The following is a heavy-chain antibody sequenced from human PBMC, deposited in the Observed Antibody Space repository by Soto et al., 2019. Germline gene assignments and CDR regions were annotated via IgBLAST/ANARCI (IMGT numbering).Heavy chain of an antibody. Sequence: SETLSLTCTVSGGSMSEYFWSWIRQSPGKGLEWIGYVYYLGSTDYNPSLKSRVTISVDTSKRQFSLKLSSVTVADTAVYYCARDGYDGSGSPYPAYWGPGAQVNVSS. D-gene: IGHD3-10*01. CDR2: VYYLGST. CDR3: ARDGYDGSGSPYPAY. J-gene: IGHJ4*02. V-gene: IGHV4-59*01. CDR1: GGSMSEYF.